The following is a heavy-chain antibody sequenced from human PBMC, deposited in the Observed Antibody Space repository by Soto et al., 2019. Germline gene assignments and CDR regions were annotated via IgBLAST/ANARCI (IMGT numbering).Heavy chain of an antibody. CDR1: GGTFSSYA. CDR2: IIPIFGTA. CDR3: PSDNLGIAAALNWFDP. Sequence: ASVKVSCKASGGTFSSYAISWVRQAPGQGLEWMGGIIPIFGTANYAQKFQGRVTITADESTSTAYMELSSLRSEDTAVYYCPSDNLGIAAALNWFDPWGKETLVTVSS. J-gene: IGHJ5*02. D-gene: IGHD6-13*01. V-gene: IGHV1-69*13.